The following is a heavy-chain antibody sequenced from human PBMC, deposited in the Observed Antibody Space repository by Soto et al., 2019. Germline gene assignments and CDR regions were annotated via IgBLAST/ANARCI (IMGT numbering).Heavy chain of an antibody. CDR1: GGSISSYY. D-gene: IGHD3-10*01. Sequence: SETLSLTCTVSGGSISSYYWSWIRQPPGKGLEWIGYIYYSGSTNYNPSLKSRVTISVDTSKNQFSLKLSSVTAADTAVYYCARGSPEAAGSGSYYRLFDYWGQGTLVTVSS. J-gene: IGHJ4*02. CDR3: ARGSPEAAGSGSYYRLFDY. V-gene: IGHV4-59*01. CDR2: IYYSGST.